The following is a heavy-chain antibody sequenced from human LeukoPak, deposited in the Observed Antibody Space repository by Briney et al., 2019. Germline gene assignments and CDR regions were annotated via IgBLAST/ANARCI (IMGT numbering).Heavy chain of an antibody. CDR1: GFTFSTFW. CDR2: LNHDGSST. D-gene: IGHD3-16*01. J-gene: IGHJ1*01. Sequence: GGSLRLSCATSGFTFSTFWMHWVRQAPGKGLVWVSRLNHDGSSTNYADSVKVRFTISRDNAKYSLYLQMNSLKGEDTAVYYCARGIYDTDSLGLYFDHWGQGTLVTVSS. V-gene: IGHV3-74*01. CDR3: ARGIYDTDSLGLYFDH.